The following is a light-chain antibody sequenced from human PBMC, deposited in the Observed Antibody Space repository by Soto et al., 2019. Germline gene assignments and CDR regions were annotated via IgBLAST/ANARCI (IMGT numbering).Light chain of an antibody. J-gene: IGKJ3*01. CDR3: QQYNNWLGT. Sequence: EVVLTPSPDTLSLSPGARATLSCRTSQNFGSTYLARYQQKPGQAPRLLIYGASTRATGIPARFSGSGSGTEFTLTISSLQSEDFAVYYCQQYNNWLGTFGRGTKVDIK. CDR2: GAS. V-gene: IGKV3-15*01. CDR1: QNFGSTY.